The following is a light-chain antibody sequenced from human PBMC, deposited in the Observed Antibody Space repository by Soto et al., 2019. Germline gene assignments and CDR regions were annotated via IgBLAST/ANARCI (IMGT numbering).Light chain of an antibody. Sequence: EIVLTQSPGTLSLSPGERATLSCRASQSVSSSYLAWYQQKPGQAPRLLIYGGSSRATGIPVRFSGSGSETDFTLTISSLEPEDFAVYYCQQRSNWPPITFGQGTRLEIK. CDR1: QSVSSSY. CDR3: QQRSNWPPIT. V-gene: IGKV3D-20*02. CDR2: GGS. J-gene: IGKJ5*01.